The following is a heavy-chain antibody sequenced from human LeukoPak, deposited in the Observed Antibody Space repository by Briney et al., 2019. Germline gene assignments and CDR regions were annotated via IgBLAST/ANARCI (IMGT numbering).Heavy chain of an antibody. CDR2: IYHSGST. Sequence: SETLSLTCAVSGGSISSGGYSWSWIRQPPGKGLEWIGYIYHSGSTYYNPSLKSRVTISVDRSKNQFSLKLSSVTAADTAVYYCARVPLLLWFGESSGWFDPWGQGTLVTVFS. J-gene: IGHJ5*02. D-gene: IGHD3-10*01. CDR3: ARVPLLLWFGESSGWFDP. V-gene: IGHV4-30-2*01. CDR1: GGSISSGGYS.